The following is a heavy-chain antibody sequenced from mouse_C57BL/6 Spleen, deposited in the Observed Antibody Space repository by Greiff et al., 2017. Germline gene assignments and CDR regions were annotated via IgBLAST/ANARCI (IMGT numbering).Heavy chain of an antibody. V-gene: IGHV5-4*01. CDR1: GFPFSSYA. CDR2: ISDGGGYT. Sequence: EVQGVESGGGLVKPGGSLKLSFAASGFPFSSYAMSWVRQTPEKRLGWVATISDGGGYTYYPDNVKGRFTISRENAKNNLYLQMCHLKSEDTAMYYCARERGCAHWAYAMDYWGQGTSVTVSS. D-gene: IGHD4-1*01. J-gene: IGHJ4*01. CDR3: ARERGCAHWAYAMDY.